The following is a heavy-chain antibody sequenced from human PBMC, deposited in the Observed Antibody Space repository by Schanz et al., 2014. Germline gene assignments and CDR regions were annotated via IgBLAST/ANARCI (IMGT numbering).Heavy chain of an antibody. CDR2: MNQDGSVK. D-gene: IGHD2-15*01. Sequence: EVQLVESGGGLVQPGGSLRLSCAASRFTFSDYWMSWVRQAPGKGLEWVANMNQDGSVKNYVDSVKGRFTISRDNAKNSLYLQMNSLRAEDTAVYYCARDKGGLLPFDYWGQGTLVAVSS. CDR3: ARDKGGLLPFDY. V-gene: IGHV3-7*01. J-gene: IGHJ4*02. CDR1: RFTFSDYW.